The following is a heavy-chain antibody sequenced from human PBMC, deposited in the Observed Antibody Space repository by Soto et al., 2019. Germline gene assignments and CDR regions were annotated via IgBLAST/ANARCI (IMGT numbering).Heavy chain of an antibody. J-gene: IGHJ5*02. D-gene: IGHD6-13*01. CDR3: ARDGRQSAAGWFDP. V-gene: IGHV3-48*01. CDR1: GFTFSSYS. Sequence: GGSLRLSCATSGFTFSSYSMNWVRQAPGKGLEWVSYISSSSSTIYYADSVKGRFTISRDNAKNSLYLQMNSLRAEDTAVYYCARDGRQSAAGWFDPWGQGTLVTVSS. CDR2: ISSSSSTI.